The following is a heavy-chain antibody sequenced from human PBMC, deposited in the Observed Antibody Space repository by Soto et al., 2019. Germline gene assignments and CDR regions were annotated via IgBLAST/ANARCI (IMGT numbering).Heavy chain of an antibody. V-gene: IGHV4-39*01. CDR2: IYYSGST. D-gene: IGHD4-4*01. CDR1: GDSISSSSYY. CDR3: ASAPMMTTLDYYFDY. J-gene: IGHJ4*02. Sequence: SETLSLTCTVSGDSISSSSYYWGWIRQPPGKGLEWIGSIYYSGSTYYNPSLKSRVTISVATSKNQFSLKLSSVSAADTAVYYCASAPMMTTLDYYFDYWVQGTLVTVSS.